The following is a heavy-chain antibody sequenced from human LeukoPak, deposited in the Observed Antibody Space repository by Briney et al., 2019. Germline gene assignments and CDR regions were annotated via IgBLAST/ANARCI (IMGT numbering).Heavy chain of an antibody. CDR3: AKEDLGRTFDY. D-gene: IGHD7-27*01. V-gene: IGHV3-23*01. CDR2: ISNIDGST. Sequence: GGSLRLSCVASGLSFNNYGMNWVRQAPGKGLEWVSSISNIDGSTKYADSVKGRFTVSTDKSKNTLFLQMNSLRAEDTAVYYCAKEDLGRTFDYWGQGTLVTVSS. CDR1: GLSFNNYG. J-gene: IGHJ4*02.